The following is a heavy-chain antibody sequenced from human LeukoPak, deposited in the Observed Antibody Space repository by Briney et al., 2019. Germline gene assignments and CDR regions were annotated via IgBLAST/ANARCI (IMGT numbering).Heavy chain of an antibody. Sequence: ASVKVSCKASGGTFSSYAISWVRQAPGQGLEWMGGIIPILGIANYAQKFQGRVTITADKPTSTAYMELSSLRSEDTAVYYCARDPSSWSQDYYYYGMDVWGQGTTVTVSS. D-gene: IGHD6-13*01. V-gene: IGHV1-69*10. CDR2: IIPILGIA. J-gene: IGHJ6*02. CDR3: ARDPSSWSQDYYYYGMDV. CDR1: GGTFSSYA.